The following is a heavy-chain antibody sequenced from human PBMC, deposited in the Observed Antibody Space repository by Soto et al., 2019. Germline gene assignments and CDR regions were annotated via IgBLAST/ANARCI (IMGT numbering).Heavy chain of an antibody. D-gene: IGHD2-21*01. Sequence: LQLRQSGPGLVKPSGTLSLTCTVSGGSISSSTCYRWVVRAPREALVGIGATYHAGGPYYNPSLKGRVSISVDESSNQLSLKLNSVPAADTAMYYCATRPLRVVVAVLAFASWGQGTLVTVSS. J-gene: IGHJ4*02. V-gene: IGHV4-4*02. CDR3: ATRPLRVVVAVLAFAS. CDR1: GGSISSSTC. CDR2: TYHAGGP.